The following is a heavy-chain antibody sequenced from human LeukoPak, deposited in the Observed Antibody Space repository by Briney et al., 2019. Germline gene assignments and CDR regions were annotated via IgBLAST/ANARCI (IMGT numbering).Heavy chain of an antibody. CDR1: GYTFTGYY. Sequence: ASVTVSCKASGYTFTGYYMHWVRQAPGQGLEWMGWINPNSGGTNYAQKFQGRVTMTRDTSISTAYMELSRLRSDDTAVYYCARGPYRYYDSSGYLLGFDYWGQGTLVTVSS. CDR2: INPNSGGT. J-gene: IGHJ4*02. CDR3: ARGPYRYYDSSGYLLGFDY. V-gene: IGHV1-2*02. D-gene: IGHD3-22*01.